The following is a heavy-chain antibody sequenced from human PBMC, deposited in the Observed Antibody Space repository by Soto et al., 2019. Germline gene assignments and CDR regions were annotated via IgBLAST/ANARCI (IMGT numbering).Heavy chain of an antibody. CDR2: INHSGST. CDR3: ARDRSGEEHFNWNPDEYYYYYYGMDV. V-gene: IGHV4-34*01. J-gene: IGHJ6*02. Sequence: PSETLSLTCAVYGGSFSGYYWSWIRQPPGKGLEWIGEINHSGSTNYNPSLKSRVTISVDKSKNQFSLKLSSVTAADTAVYYCARDRSGEEHFNWNPDEYYYYYYGMDVWGQGTTVTVSS. D-gene: IGHD3-16*01. CDR1: GGSFSGYY.